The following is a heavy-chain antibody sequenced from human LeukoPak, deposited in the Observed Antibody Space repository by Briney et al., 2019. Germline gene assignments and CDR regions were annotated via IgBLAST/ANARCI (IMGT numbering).Heavy chain of an antibody. V-gene: IGHV3-7*01. CDR1: GFTFSSYW. J-gene: IGHJ3*02. D-gene: IGHD2-8*01. CDR3: ARDGVLMVYGDAFDI. Sequence: PGGSLRLSCSASGFTFSSYWMSWVRQTTGKGLECVAKIREDGNEKFYVDSVKGRFTISRDNAKNSLYLQMNSLRAEDTAVYYCARDGVLMVYGDAFDIWGQGTMVTVS. CDR2: IREDGNEK.